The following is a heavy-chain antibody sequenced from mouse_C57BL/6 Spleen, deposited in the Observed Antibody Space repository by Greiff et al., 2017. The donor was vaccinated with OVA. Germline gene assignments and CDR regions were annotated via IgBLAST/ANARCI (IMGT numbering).Heavy chain of an antibody. Sequence: DVKLVESGGGLVKPGGSLKLSCAASGFTFSDYGMHWVRQAPEKGLEWVAYISSGSSTIYYADTVKGRFTISRDNAKNTLFLQMTSLRSEDTAMYYCARDGSRNFDYWGQGTTLTVSS. CDR2: ISSGSSTI. V-gene: IGHV5-17*01. J-gene: IGHJ2*01. CDR1: GFTFSDYG. D-gene: IGHD1-1*01. CDR3: ARDGSRNFDY.